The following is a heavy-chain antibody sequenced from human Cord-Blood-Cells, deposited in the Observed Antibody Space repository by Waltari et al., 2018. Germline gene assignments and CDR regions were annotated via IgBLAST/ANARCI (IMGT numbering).Heavy chain of an antibody. CDR3: AKDGDYSSSFDY. V-gene: IGHV3-23*01. J-gene: IGHJ4*02. CDR1: GFTFSSYA. CDR2: ISGRGGST. Sequence: EVQLLESGGGLVQPGGSLRLSCAASGFTFSSYAMSWVRQAPGRGLGGVSAISGRGGSTYYADSGKGRFTISRDNSKNTLYLQMNSLRAEDTAVYYCAKDGDYSSSFDYWGQGTLVTVSS. D-gene: IGHD6-13*01.